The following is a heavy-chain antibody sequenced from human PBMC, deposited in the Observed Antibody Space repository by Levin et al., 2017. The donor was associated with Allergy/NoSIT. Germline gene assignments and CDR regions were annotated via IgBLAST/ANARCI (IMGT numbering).Heavy chain of an antibody. V-gene: IGHV3-33*01. CDR3: ARVRDTAMVAYYYGMDV. D-gene: IGHD5-18*01. Sequence: PSQTLSLTCAASGFTFSSYGMHWVRQAPGKGLEWVAVIWYDGSNKYYADSVKGRFTISRDNSKNTLYLQMNSLRAEDTAVYYCARVRDTAMVAYYYGMDVWGQGTTVTVSS. J-gene: IGHJ6*02. CDR2: IWYDGSNK. CDR1: GFTFSSYG.